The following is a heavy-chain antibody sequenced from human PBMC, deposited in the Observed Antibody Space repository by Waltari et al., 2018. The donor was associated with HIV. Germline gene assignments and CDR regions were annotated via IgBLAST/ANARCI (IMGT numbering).Heavy chain of an antibody. Sequence: QVQLQESGPGLVKPSETLSLTCAVSGYSISSGYYWGWIRQPPGKGLEWIGSIYRSGNTYYNPSLKSRVTISVDTSKNQFSLKLSSVTAADTAVYYCARAGGYCSGGSCSRFDPWGQGTLVSVTS. CDR1: GYSISSGYY. CDR2: IYRSGNT. CDR3: ARAGGYCSGGSCSRFDP. J-gene: IGHJ5*02. V-gene: IGHV4-38-2*01. D-gene: IGHD2-15*01.